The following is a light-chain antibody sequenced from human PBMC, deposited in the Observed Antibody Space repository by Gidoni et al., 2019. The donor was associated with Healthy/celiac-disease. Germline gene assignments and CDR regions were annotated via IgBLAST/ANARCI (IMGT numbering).Light chain of an antibody. J-gene: IGKJ2*01. V-gene: IGKV1-39*01. CDR1: QSISSY. CDR2: AAS. Sequence: DIQLTQSPSSLSASVGDRVTITCRASQSISSYLQWYQQKPGKAPKLLIYAASSLHRGVPSSFSGSGAGTDFTLTISSQQPEDFANYCCQQSYSTPYTFGQGTKLEIK. CDR3: QQSYSTPYT.